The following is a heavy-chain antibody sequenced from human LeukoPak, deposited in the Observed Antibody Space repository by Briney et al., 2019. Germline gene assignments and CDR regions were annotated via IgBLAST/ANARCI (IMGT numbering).Heavy chain of an antibody. D-gene: IGHD1-26*01. CDR3: ARGVNSGYFDY. V-gene: IGHV4-59*01. Sequence: SETLSLTCTVSGGSLSSYYWTWIRQPPGKGLEWTGYIYYSGSTNYNPSLKSRVTISVDASKNQFSLKLTSVTAADTAVYYCARGVNSGYFDYCGQGTLVTVSS. J-gene: IGHJ4*02. CDR2: IYYSGST. CDR1: GGSLSSYY.